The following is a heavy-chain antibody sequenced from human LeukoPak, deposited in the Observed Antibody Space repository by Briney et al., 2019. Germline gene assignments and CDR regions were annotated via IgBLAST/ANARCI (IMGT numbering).Heavy chain of an antibody. CDR3: ASTGGGYCSSTSCHAPYDY. D-gene: IGHD2-2*01. V-gene: IGHV3-30*03. Sequence: GRSLRLSCAASGFTFSSYGMHWVRQAPGKGLEWVAVISYDGSNKYYADSVKGRFTISRDNSKNTLYLQMNSLRAEDTAVYYCASTGGGYCSSTSCHAPYDYWGQGTLVTVSS. CDR2: ISYDGSNK. J-gene: IGHJ4*02. CDR1: GFTFSSYG.